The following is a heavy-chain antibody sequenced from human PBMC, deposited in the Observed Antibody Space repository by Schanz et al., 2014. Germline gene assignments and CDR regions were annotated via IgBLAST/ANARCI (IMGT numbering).Heavy chain of an antibody. V-gene: IGHV3-48*02. CDR3: ARGGATRFDY. J-gene: IGHJ4*02. CDR1: GFTFSTYW. D-gene: IGHD1-26*01. CDR2: ISSSSSTI. Sequence: VQLVESGGGLVQPGGSLRLSCAASGFTFSTYWMSWVRQAPGKGLEWVSYISSSSSTIYYADSVKGRFTISRDNAKNSLYLQMNSLRDEDTAVYYCARGGATRFDYWGQGTLVTVSS.